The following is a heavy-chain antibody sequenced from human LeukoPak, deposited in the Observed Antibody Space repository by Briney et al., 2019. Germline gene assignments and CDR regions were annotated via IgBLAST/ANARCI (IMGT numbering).Heavy chain of an antibody. CDR3: AKKVPANWGSYFDY. J-gene: IGHJ4*02. D-gene: IGHD7-27*01. V-gene: IGHV3-23*01. Sequence: GGSLRLSCTASGFTFSSYAMNWVRQAPGKGLEWVSGIGAGGTFTYYADSVKGRFTISRDNSKNTLYLQMNSLRAEDTAVYYCAKKVPANWGSYFDYWGQGTLVTVSS. CDR2: IGAGGTFT. CDR1: GFTFSSYA.